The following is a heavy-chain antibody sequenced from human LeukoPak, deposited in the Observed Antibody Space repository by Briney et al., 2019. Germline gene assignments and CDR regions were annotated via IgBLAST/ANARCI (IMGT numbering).Heavy chain of an antibody. V-gene: IGHV3-74*01. Sequence: GGSLRLSCADSGFTFGRYWMHWVRQAPGKGLVWVSHITTDGSGTSYADSVKGRFTISRDNAKNTLYLQMNSLRAGDTAVYYCAEMNFGYYFDYWGQGTLVTVSS. CDR1: GFTFGRYW. CDR3: AEMNFGYYFDY. J-gene: IGHJ4*02. D-gene: IGHD3/OR15-3a*01. CDR2: ITTDGSGT.